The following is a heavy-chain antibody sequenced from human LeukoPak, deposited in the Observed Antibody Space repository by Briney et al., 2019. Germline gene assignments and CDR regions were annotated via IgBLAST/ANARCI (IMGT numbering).Heavy chain of an antibody. D-gene: IGHD3-22*01. J-gene: IGHJ4*02. Sequence: GGSLRLSCAASGFTFSSYWMSWVRQAPGKGLEWVANIKQDGSEKYYVDSVKGRFTISRDNAKNSLYLQMSSLRAEDTAVYYCARADVTMTNTPGFWGQGTLVTVSS. V-gene: IGHV3-7*01. CDR1: GFTFSSYW. CDR3: ARADVTMTNTPGF. CDR2: IKQDGSEK.